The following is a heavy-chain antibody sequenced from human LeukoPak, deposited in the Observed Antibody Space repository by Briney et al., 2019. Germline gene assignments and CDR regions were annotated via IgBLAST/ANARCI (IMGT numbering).Heavy chain of an antibody. D-gene: IGHD2-21*01. CDR1: GFTFSSYA. J-gene: IGHJ6*03. Sequence: QTGGSLRLSCAASGFTFSSYAMHWVRQAPGKGLEWVAVISYDGSNKYYADSVKGRFTISRDNSKNTLYLQMNSLRAEDTAVYYCARDSIDYYYYMDVWGKGTTVTVSS. V-gene: IGHV3-30-3*01. CDR3: ARDSIDYYYYMDV. CDR2: ISYDGSNK.